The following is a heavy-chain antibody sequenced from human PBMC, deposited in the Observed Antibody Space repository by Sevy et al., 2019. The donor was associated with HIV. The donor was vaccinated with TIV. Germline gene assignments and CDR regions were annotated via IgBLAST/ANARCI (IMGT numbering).Heavy chain of an antibody. CDR1: EGTFSSYG. CDR2: IIPILGTV. J-gene: IGHJ4*02. CDR3: ARGGVNGWYYFDY. D-gene: IGHD6-19*01. Sequence: ASVKVSCKASEGTFSSYGISWVRQAPGQGLEWMGGIIPILGTVNYAQKFQGRVTITADESTNTAYMELSSLRSEDTAVYYCARGGVNGWYYFDYWGQETLVTVSS. V-gene: IGHV1-69*13.